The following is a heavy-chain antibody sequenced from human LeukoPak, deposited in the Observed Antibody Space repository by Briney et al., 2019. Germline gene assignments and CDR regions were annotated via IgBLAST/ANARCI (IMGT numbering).Heavy chain of an antibody. CDR2: MNPNSGNT. J-gene: IGHJ6*03. Sequence: ASVKVSCKASGYTFTSYDINWVRQATGQGLEWMGWMNPNSGNTGYAQKFQGRVTMTRNTSISTAYMELSSLRSEDTAVYYCARGCIAVAGYYYYMDVWGKGTTVTVSS. CDR1: GYTFTSYD. CDR3: ARGCIAVAGYYYYMDV. D-gene: IGHD6-19*01. V-gene: IGHV1-8*01.